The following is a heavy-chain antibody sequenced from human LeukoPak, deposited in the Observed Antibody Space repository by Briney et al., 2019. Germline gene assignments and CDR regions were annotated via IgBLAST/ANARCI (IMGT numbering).Heavy chain of an antibody. J-gene: IGHJ5*02. Sequence: GGSLRLSCAASGFTVSSNYMSWVRQAPGKGLEWVSVIYSGGSTYYADSVKGRFTISRDNSKNTLYLQMNSLRAEDTAVYYCASTAVTTSIWSWGQGTLVTVSS. CDR3: ASTAVTTSIWS. V-gene: IGHV3-66*01. CDR1: GFTVSSNY. D-gene: IGHD4-17*01. CDR2: IYSGGST.